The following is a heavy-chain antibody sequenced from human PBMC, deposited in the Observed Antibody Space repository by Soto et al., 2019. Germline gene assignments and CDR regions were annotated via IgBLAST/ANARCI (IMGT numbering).Heavy chain of an antibody. Sequence: EAQLVESGGGLVQPGGSLRLSCVTSGFTFSRYWMHWVRQVPGKGLVWVSRIDGDGSGNDYADSVKGRVTISRDNVKNTLYLQMNSLRVEDTAVYYCVRATYFSDSSGYTRCFDYWGQGTLVTVSS. CDR1: GFTFSRYW. CDR3: VRATYFSDSSGYTRCFDY. V-gene: IGHV3-74*01. D-gene: IGHD3-22*01. J-gene: IGHJ4*02. CDR2: IDGDGSGN.